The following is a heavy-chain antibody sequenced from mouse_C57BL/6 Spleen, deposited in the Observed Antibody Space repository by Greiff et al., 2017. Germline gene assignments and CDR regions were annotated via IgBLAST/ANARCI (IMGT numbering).Heavy chain of an antibody. V-gene: IGHV1-18*01. J-gene: IGHJ2*01. CDR2: INPNNGGT. CDR3: ARGTYGSSWVYFDY. Sequence: VQLQQSGPELVKPGASVKIPCKASGYTFTNYNMDWVKQSHGKSLEWIGDINPNNGGTIYNQKFKGKATLTVDKSSSTSYMELRSLTSEDTAVYYCARGTYGSSWVYFDYWGQGTTLTVSS. D-gene: IGHD1-1*01. CDR1: GYTFTNYN.